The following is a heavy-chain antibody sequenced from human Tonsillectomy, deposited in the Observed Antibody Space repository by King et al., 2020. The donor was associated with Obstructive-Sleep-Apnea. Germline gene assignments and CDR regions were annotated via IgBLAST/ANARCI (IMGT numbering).Heavy chain of an antibody. CDR3: TTVGVVVTAIDAFDI. CDR1: GFTFSNAW. Sequence: VQLVESGGGLVKPGGSLRLSCAASGFTFSNAWMSWVRQAPGKGLEWVGRIKSKTDGGTTDYAAPVKGRFTIPRDDSRNTRYLQMNSLKTEDTAVYYCTTVGVVVTAIDAFDIWGQGTMVTVSS. V-gene: IGHV3-15*01. D-gene: IGHD2-21*02. CDR2: IKSKTDGGTT. J-gene: IGHJ3*02.